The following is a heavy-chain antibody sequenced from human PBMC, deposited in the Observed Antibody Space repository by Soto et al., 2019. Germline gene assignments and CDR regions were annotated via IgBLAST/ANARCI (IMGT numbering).Heavy chain of an antibody. D-gene: IGHD1-1*01. CDR1: GGSISSGDYY. CDR2: IYYSGST. CDR3: AREGTVSYYFDY. V-gene: IGHV4-30-4*01. J-gene: IGHJ4*02. Sequence: PSETLSLTCTVSGGSISSGDYYWSWIRQPPGKGLEWIGYIYYSGSTYYNPSLKSRVTISVDTSKNQFSLKLSSVTAADTAVYYCAREGTVSYYFDYWGQGTLVTVSS.